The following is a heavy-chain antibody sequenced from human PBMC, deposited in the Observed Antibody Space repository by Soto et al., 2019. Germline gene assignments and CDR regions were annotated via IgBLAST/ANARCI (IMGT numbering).Heavy chain of an antibody. D-gene: IGHD2-15*01. J-gene: IGHJ6*02. CDR2: ISSSGYI. CDR3: AGDCSGGSCYPGMDV. Sequence: EVQLVESGGGLVKPGGSLRLSCAASGFNFNSYTINWVRQAPGKRLEWLSSISSSGYIFSTDSVRGRFTISRDNAKNSVYLQINGLRAEDTAVYFCAGDCSGGSCYPGMDVWGQGTTVTVSS. V-gene: IGHV3-21*01. CDR1: GFNFNSYT.